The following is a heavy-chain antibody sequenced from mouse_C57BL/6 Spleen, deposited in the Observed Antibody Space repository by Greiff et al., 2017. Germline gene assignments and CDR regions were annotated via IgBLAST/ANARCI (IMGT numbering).Heavy chain of an antibody. D-gene: IGHD2-10*02. CDR1: GFSFNTYA. CDR2: IRSKSNNYAT. V-gene: IGHV10-1*01. J-gene: IGHJ4*01. Sequence: EVQVVESGGGLVQPKGSLKLSCAASGFSFNTYAMNWVRQAPGKGLEWVARIRSKSNNYATYYADSVKDRFTISRDDSESMLYLQMNNLKTEDTAMYYCVRPLYGGFYAMDYWGQGTSGTVSS. CDR3: VRPLYGGFYAMDY.